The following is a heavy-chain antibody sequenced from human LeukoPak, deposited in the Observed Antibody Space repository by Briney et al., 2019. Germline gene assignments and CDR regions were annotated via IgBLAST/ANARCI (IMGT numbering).Heavy chain of an antibody. CDR1: GASISSYY. Sequence: SETLSLICTVSGASISSYYWSWIRQPPGKGLEWIGYIYYSGSTNYNPSLKSRVTISVDTSKNQFSLKLSSVTAADTAVYYCARVVYCSGGSCYDYWGQGTLVTVSS. V-gene: IGHV4-59*08. CDR3: ARVVYCSGGSCYDY. D-gene: IGHD2-15*01. CDR2: IYYSGST. J-gene: IGHJ4*02.